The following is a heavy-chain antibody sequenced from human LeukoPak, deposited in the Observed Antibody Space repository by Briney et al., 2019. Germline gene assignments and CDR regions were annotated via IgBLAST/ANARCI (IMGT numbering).Heavy chain of an antibody. CDR2: IYPGDSDT. Sequence: GESLKISCKGSGYSFNNYWIAWVRQMPGKGLEWIGIIYPGDSDTRYSPSLQGQVTISADKSISTAYPQWSSLKASDTAMYYCARQDGRALYYFDYWGQGTLVTVSS. V-gene: IGHV5-51*01. J-gene: IGHJ4*02. CDR3: ARQDGRALYYFDY. D-gene: IGHD5-24*01. CDR1: GYSFNNYW.